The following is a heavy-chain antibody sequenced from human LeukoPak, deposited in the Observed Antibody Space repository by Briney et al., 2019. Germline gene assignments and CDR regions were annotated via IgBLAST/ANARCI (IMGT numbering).Heavy chain of an antibody. CDR2: IKGDGSEK. Sequence: PGGSLRLSCAASGFTFSTYWMSWVRQAPGKGLEWVAIIKGDGSEKAYVDSVKGRFSISRDNAENSLYLQMNSLRAEDTAVYYCARDRVRQRGDYWGQGTLVTVSS. J-gene: IGHJ4*02. CDR1: GFTFSTYW. CDR3: ARDRVRQRGDY. D-gene: IGHD6-25*01. V-gene: IGHV3-7*01.